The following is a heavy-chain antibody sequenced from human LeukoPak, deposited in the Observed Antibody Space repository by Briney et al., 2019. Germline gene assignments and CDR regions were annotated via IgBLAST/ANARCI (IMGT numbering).Heavy chain of an antibody. D-gene: IGHD3-22*01. J-gene: IGHJ4*02. CDR3: ARERYYYGSSSEGNY. CDR2: IYNSGNT. V-gene: IGHV4-39*01. CDR1: GGSISSSSYY. Sequence: SETLSLTCTVSGGSISSSSYYWGWIRQPPGKGLEWIGSIYNSGNTYYNPSLKSRVTISVDTSKNQFSLKLSSVTAADTAVYYCARERYYYGSSSEGNYWGQGTLVTVSS.